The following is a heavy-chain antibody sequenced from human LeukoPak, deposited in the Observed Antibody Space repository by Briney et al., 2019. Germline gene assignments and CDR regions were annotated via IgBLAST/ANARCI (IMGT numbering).Heavy chain of an antibody. V-gene: IGHV1-8*01. CDR1: VYTFTCSD. J-gene: IGHJ4*02. D-gene: IGHD1-26*01. CDR2: MNPNSGHT. CDR3: ARSTVGVRKRNDY. Sequence: ASVKVSCKASVYTFTCSDIIWVRQASGQGPEWMGWMNPNSGHTGYAQKFQGRVTMTRTTSISTAYMELTSLTSEDSAVYYCARSTVGVRKRNDYWGQGTLVTVSS.